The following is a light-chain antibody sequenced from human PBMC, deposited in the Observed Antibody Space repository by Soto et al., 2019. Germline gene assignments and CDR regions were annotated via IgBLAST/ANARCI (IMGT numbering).Light chain of an antibody. CDR3: QQYGSSGT. Sequence: EIVLTQSPATLSLSPGERATLSCRASQSVGSNVAWYQQKPGQAPRLLIFGASIRATGVPARFSAGGSGTEFTLTISRLEPEDFAVYYCQQYGSSGTFGQGTKVDIK. CDR2: GAS. CDR1: QSVGSN. V-gene: IGKV3-20*01. J-gene: IGKJ1*01.